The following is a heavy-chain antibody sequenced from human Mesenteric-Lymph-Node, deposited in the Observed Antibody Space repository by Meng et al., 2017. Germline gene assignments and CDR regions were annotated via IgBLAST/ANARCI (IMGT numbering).Heavy chain of an antibody. Sequence: SETLSLTCTISGGSISNSTYYWGWIRQPPGEGLEWIGTIYYSGSTYYNPSLKSRVTISVDTSKNQFSLKLSSVTAADTAVYYCARLTVIGYCSGGSCYFGGYFDYWGQGTLVTVSS. V-gene: IGHV4-39*07. CDR1: GGSISNSTYY. CDR3: ARLTVIGYCSGGSCYFGGYFDY. D-gene: IGHD2-15*01. CDR2: IYYSGST. J-gene: IGHJ4*02.